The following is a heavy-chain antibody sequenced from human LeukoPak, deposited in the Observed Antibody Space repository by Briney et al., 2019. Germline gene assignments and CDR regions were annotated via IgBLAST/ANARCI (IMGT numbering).Heavy chain of an antibody. CDR1: GFTFSSYW. V-gene: IGHV3-7*01. CDR3: ARGSSSSWYYFDY. CDR2: IKQDGSEK. Sequence: GGSLRLSCAASGFTFSSYWLSWVRQAPGKGLEWVANIKQDGSEKYYVDSVKGRFTISRDNAKNSLYLQMNSLRAEDTAVYYCARGSSSSWYYFDYWGQGTLVTVSS. J-gene: IGHJ4*02. D-gene: IGHD6-13*01.